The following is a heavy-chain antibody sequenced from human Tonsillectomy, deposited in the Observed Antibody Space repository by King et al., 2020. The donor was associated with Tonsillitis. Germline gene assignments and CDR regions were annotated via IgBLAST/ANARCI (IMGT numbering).Heavy chain of an antibody. CDR1: GYTLTELS. Sequence: QLVQSGAEVKKPGASVKVSCKVSGYTLTELSMHWVRQAPGKGLEWMGGFDPEDGETIYAQKFQGRVTMTEDTSTDTAYMELSSLRSEDTAVYYCATGQESSGYYNRYSPLMDVWGQGTTVTVSS. D-gene: IGHD3-22*01. CDR2: FDPEDGET. J-gene: IGHJ6*02. CDR3: ATGQESSGYYNRYSPLMDV. V-gene: IGHV1-24*01.